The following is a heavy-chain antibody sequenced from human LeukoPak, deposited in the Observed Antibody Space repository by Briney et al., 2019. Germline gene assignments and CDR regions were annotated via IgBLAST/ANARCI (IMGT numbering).Heavy chain of an antibody. CDR3: ARDEGHYYGSGSSIGGACDY. CDR2: INPSGGST. J-gene: IGHJ4*02. CDR1: GYTFTSYY. Sequence: PRASVKVSCKASGYTFTSYYMHWVRQAPGQGLEWMGIINPSGGSTSYAQKFQGRVTMTRDMSTSTVYMELSSLRSEDTAVYYCARDEGHYYGSGSSIGGACDYWGQGTLVTVSS. D-gene: IGHD3-10*01. V-gene: IGHV1-46*01.